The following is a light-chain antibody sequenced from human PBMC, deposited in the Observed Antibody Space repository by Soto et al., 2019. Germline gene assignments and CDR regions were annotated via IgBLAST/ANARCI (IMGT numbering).Light chain of an antibody. CDR3: GAEPGSGSNFVVV. CDR1: SGYSNYK. V-gene: IGLV9-49*01. J-gene: IGLJ2*01. Sequence: QLVLTQPPSASASLGASVTLTCTLSSGYSNYKVDWYQQRPGKGPRFVMRVGNGGIVGSKGDGIPDRFSVLGSGLNRYLTIKNSQEEDESDYHCGAEPGSGSNFVVVFGGGTKLTVL. CDR2: VGNGGIVG.